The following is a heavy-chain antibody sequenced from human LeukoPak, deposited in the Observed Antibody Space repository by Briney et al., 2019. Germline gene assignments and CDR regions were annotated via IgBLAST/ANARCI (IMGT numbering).Heavy chain of an antibody. J-gene: IGHJ4*02. Sequence: SETLSLTCTVSGGSISSYFWSWIRQPPGKGLEWIGSLYNSGSTNYNPSLKSRVIISVDTSKNQFSLKLTSATAAYTAVYYCARLRDIVAPLFDYWGQGTLVTVSS. CDR3: ARLRDIVAPLFDY. CDR1: GGSISSYF. D-gene: IGHD5-12*01. V-gene: IGHV4-59*08. CDR2: LYNSGST.